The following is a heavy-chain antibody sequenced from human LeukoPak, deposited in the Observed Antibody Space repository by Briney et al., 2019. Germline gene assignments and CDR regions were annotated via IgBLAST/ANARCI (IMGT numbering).Heavy chain of an antibody. D-gene: IGHD3-10*01. J-gene: IGHJ4*02. CDR2: IRYDGIHE. CDR1: GFIFSDYG. V-gene: IGHV3-30*02. CDR3: IFGSIY. Sequence: PGGSLRLSCAASGFIFSDYGMHWVRQAPGKGLEWVAFIRYDGIHEYYGDSVKGRFTISRDNAKDSLFLQMSSLRAEDTAVYYCIFGSIYWGQGTLVTVSS.